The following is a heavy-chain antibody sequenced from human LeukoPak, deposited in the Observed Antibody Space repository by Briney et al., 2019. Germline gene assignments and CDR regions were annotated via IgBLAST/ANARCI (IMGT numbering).Heavy chain of an antibody. Sequence: SETLSLTCAVSGGSISSNSYYWGWILQPPGKGLEWIGSIYYSGSTYYNPSLKSRVTISVDTSKNQFSLKLSSVTAADTAVYYCARTRYYYNSRSYGAPYYFDYWGQGTLVTVSS. D-gene: IGHD3-10*01. CDR3: ARTRYYYNSRSYGAPYYFDY. CDR2: IYYSGST. V-gene: IGHV4-39*01. CDR1: GGSISSNSYY. J-gene: IGHJ4*02.